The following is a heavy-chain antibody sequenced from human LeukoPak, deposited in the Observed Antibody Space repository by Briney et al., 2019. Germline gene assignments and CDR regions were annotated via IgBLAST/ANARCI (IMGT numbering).Heavy chain of an antibody. V-gene: IGHV3-11*01. Sequence: GGSLRLSCAASGFTFSDYYMSWIRQAPGKGLEWVSYISGSGSTMYYADSVKGRFTISRDNAKNSLYLQMNSLRAEDMAVYYCARRHIVVVDAFDIWGQGTMVTVSS. CDR1: GFTFSDYY. J-gene: IGHJ3*02. CDR2: ISGSGSTM. D-gene: IGHD2-21*01. CDR3: ARRHIVVVDAFDI.